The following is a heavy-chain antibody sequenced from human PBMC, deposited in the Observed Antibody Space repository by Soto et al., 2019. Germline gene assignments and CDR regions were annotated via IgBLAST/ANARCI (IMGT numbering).Heavy chain of an antibody. CDR1: TYSISSGYY. CDR2: IYHSGST. J-gene: IGHJ4*02. CDR3: ARGTVVDTVPFDY. D-gene: IGHD2-8*02. V-gene: IGHV4-38-2*01. Sequence: PSETLSLTCAVSTYSISSGYYWGWIRQPPGKGLEWIGSIYHSGSTYYNPSLKSRVTISVDTSKNQFSLKLSSVNAADTAVYYCARGTVVDTVPFDYWGQGALVTV.